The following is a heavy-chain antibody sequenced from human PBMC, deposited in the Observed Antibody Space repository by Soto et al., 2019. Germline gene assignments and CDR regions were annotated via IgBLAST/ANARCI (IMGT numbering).Heavy chain of an antibody. D-gene: IGHD3-3*01. CDR2: IKQDGSEK. J-gene: IGHJ6*02. Sequence: GGSLRLSCAASGFTFSSYWMSWVRQAPGKGLEWVANIKQDGSEKYYVDSVKGRFTISRDNAKNSLYLQMNSLRAEDTAVYYCARAGKRYYDFWSGLGKAYYYGMDVWGQGTTVTVSS. V-gene: IGHV3-7*01. CDR3: ARAGKRYYDFWSGLGKAYYYGMDV. CDR1: GFTFSSYW.